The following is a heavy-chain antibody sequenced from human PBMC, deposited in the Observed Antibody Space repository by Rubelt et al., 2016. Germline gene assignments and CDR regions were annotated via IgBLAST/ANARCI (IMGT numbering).Heavy chain of an antibody. D-gene: IGHD6-19*01. Sequence: QVQLQQWGAGLLKPSETLSLTCAFYGGSFSAYYWAWIRQPPGKGVEWIGDISHGGITNYKPSLKSRGTKVLDTSRNQFSLMLSSMTVADSAVYYCARGAVAGIRSWFDPWGQGTLVTVSS. V-gene: IGHV4-34*01. CDR2: ISHGGIT. CDR1: GGSFSAYY. CDR3: ARGAVAGIRSWFDP. J-gene: IGHJ5*02.